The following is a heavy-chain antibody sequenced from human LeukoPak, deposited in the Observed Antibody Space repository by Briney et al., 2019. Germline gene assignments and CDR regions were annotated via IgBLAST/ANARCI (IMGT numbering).Heavy chain of an antibody. CDR3: ARDIPKWEPFDY. D-gene: IGHD1-26*01. V-gene: IGHV3-7*01. CDR1: GFTFSLYW. Sequence: GGSLRLSCAASGFTFSLYWMNWIRQAPGKGLEWVASIKQDGSQKDYVDSVKGRFTISRDNARNALFLHMNSLRAYDSAVYYCARDIPKWEPFDYWGQGTLVTVSS. J-gene: IGHJ4*02. CDR2: IKQDGSQK.